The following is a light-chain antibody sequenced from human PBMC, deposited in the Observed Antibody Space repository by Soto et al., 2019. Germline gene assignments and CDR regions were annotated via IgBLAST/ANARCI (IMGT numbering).Light chain of an antibody. CDR2: LEGSGSY. CDR3: ETWDSNTPV. Sequence: QPVLTQSSSASASLGSSVKLTCTLSSGHSSYIIAWHQQQPGKAPRYLMKLEGSGSYNKGSGVPDRFSGSSSGADRYLTISNLQSEDEADYYCETWDSNTPVFGGGTMLTVL. V-gene: IGLV4-60*03. J-gene: IGLJ2*01. CDR1: SGHSSYI.